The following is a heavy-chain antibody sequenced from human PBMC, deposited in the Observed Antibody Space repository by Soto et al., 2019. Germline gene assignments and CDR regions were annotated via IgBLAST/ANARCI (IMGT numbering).Heavy chain of an antibody. Sequence: QVQLVQSGAEVKKPGSSVKVSCKASGGTFSSYTISWVRQAPGQGLEWMGRIIPILGIANYAQKFQGRVTITADKSMSTAYMELSSRRSEYTAVYYCARDALGDMVVVVAATWCDPWGQGTLVTVSS. V-gene: IGHV1-69*08. CDR3: ARDALGDMVVVVAATWCDP. CDR1: GGTFSSYT. CDR2: IIPILGIA. D-gene: IGHD2-15*01. J-gene: IGHJ5*02.